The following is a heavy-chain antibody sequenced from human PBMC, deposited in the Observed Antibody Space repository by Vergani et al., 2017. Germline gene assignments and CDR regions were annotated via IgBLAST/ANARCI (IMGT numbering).Heavy chain of an antibody. D-gene: IGHD4-17*01. CDR3: ARVGGDYTLYYYYYYMDV. CDR1: DYSISSGYY. Sequence: QVQLQESGPGLVKPSETLSVTCVVSDYSISSGYYWGWIRQPPGKGLEWIGSIYHSGNTYYNPSLKSRVTISVDTSKNQFSLKLSSVTAADTAVYYCARVGGDYTLYYYYYYMDVWGKGTTVTVSS. V-gene: IGHV4-38-2*01. CDR2: IYHSGNT. J-gene: IGHJ6*03.